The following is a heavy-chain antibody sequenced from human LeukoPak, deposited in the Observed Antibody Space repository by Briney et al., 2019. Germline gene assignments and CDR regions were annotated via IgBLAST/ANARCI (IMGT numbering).Heavy chain of an antibody. J-gene: IGHJ4*02. V-gene: IGHV3-48*01. CDR2: ISSSSSTI. D-gene: IGHD6-13*01. CDR1: GFTFSSYS. CDR3: ARDFSSSWSRDVY. Sequence: GGSLRLSCAASGFTFSSYSMNWVRQAPGKGLEWVSYISSSSSTIYYADSVKGRFTISRDNAKNSLYLQMNSLRAEDTAVYYCARDFSSSWSRDVYWGQGTLVTVSS.